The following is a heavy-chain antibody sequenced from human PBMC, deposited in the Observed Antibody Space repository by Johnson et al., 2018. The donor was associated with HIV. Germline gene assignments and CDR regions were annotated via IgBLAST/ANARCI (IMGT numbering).Heavy chain of an antibody. V-gene: IGHV3-30*04. CDR3: ARVLAFDI. CDR1: GFTFSSYA. Sequence: QVQLVESGGGVVQPGRSLRLSCAASGFTFSSYAMHWVRQAPGKGLEWVAVISYDGSNKYYADSVKGRFTISRDNSKNTLYLQMNSLRAEDTAVYYCARVLAFDIWGQGTMVTVSS. J-gene: IGHJ3*02. CDR2: ISYDGSNK.